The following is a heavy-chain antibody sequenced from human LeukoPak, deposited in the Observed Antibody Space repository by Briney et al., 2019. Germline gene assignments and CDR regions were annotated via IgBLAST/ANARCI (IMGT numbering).Heavy chain of an antibody. D-gene: IGHD3-10*01. V-gene: IGHV1-18*01. CDR1: GYTFTSHG. CDR2: ISTYNGDT. J-gene: IGHJ5*02. Sequence: ASVKVSCKTSGYTFTSHGINWVRQAPGQGLEWMGWISTYNGDTNSAQKFQGRVTLTTDTSTSTAYMELRSLRYDDTAVYYCTRRGPPATNWFDPWGQGTLVTVSS. CDR3: TRRGPPATNWFDP.